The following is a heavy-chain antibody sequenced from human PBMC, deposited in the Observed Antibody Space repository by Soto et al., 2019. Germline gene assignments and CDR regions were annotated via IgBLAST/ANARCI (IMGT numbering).Heavy chain of an antibody. Sequence: KTSETLSLTCTVSGGSISSSSYYWGWIRQPPGKGLEWIGSIYYSGSTYYNPSLKSRVTISVDTSKNQFSLKLSSVTAADTAVYYCARHGGDIVVVVAVFDYWGQGTLVTVSS. V-gene: IGHV4-39*01. CDR3: ARHGGDIVVVVAVFDY. J-gene: IGHJ4*02. CDR1: GGSISSSSYY. CDR2: IYYSGST. D-gene: IGHD2-15*01.